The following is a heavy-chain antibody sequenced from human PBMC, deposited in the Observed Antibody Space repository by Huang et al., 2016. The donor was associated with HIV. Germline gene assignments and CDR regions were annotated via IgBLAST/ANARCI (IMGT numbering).Heavy chain of an antibody. Sequence: EVQLVESGGGLVQPGRSLRLACAASGFTFDDYAFNWVRQAPGKGLEWVSGISWNSKIIDYADSVKGRFTISRDNAKNSLYLEMKSLRVEDTALYYCAKDASSGYSSGHSGFKVYFFDFWGQGTLVTVSS. CDR1: GFTFDDYA. D-gene: IGHD5-18*01. J-gene: IGHJ4*02. CDR2: ISWNSKII. CDR3: AKDASSGYSSGHSGFKVYFFDF. V-gene: IGHV3-9*01.